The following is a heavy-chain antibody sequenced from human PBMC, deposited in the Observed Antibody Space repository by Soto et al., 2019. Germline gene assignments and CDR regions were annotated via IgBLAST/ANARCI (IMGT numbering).Heavy chain of an antibody. J-gene: IGHJ4*02. Sequence: QVQLVQSGAEMKKPGSSVKVSCQSSRCTFNTYAMNWARQAPGQGPELMGDISPMFGAANYAQKFQGRVTITEDESTGKSYMQLSSLTSEDTALYFCAREVQVHTPAFVYWGQGTLVTVSS. CDR2: ISPMFGAA. D-gene: IGHD3-10*01. CDR3: AREVQVHTPAFVY. V-gene: IGHV1-69*19. CDR1: RCTFNTYA.